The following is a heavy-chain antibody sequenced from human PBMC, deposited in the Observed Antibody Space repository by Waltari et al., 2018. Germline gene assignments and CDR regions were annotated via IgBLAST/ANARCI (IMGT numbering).Heavy chain of an antibody. CDR1: GGTFSSYA. Sequence: QVQLVQSGAEVKKPGSSVKVSCKASGGTFSSYAISWVRQAPGQGLEWMGRVFPIFGTANYAQKFQGRVTITADKSTSTAYMELSSLRSEDTAVYYCASDSPRVSSGWPNYFDYWGQGTLVTVSS. CDR2: VFPIFGTA. D-gene: IGHD6-19*01. CDR3: ASDSPRVSSGWPNYFDY. J-gene: IGHJ4*02. V-gene: IGHV1-69*08.